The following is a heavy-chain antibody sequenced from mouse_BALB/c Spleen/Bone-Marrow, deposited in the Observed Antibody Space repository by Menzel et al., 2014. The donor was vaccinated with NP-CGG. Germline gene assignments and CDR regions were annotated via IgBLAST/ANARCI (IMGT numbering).Heavy chain of an antibody. D-gene: IGHD1-1*01. CDR2: INPDSRTI. V-gene: IGHV4-1*02. CDR3: ARPDYYGYLNY. CDR1: GFDFSRYW. J-gene: IGHJ2*01. Sequence: EVQLQESGGGLVQPGGSLKLSCAASGFDFSRYWMSWVRQAPGKGLEWIGEINPDSRTINYSPSLKDKFIISRDNAKNTLYLRLNKVRSEDTALYYCARPDYYGYLNYWGHGTTLTVSS.